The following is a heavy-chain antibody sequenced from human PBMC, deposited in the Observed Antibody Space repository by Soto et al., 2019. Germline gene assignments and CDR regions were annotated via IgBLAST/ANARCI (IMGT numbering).Heavy chain of an antibody. CDR2: VSIGGSK. D-gene: IGHD2-15*01. Sequence: DVQLLESGGGLVQPEGSLILSCAASGFTFSSYAMGWVRQGPGKGLEGVAVVSIGGSKHYADSVRGRFTISRDNSKNTLSLQMNSLTAEDTSVYFCAKRRGAGGHFDYWGQGALVTVSS. CDR3: AKRRGAGGHFDY. V-gene: IGHV3-23*01. CDR1: GFTFSSYA. J-gene: IGHJ4*02.